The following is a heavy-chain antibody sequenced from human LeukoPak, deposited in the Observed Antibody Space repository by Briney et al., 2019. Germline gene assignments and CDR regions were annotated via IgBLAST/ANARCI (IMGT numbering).Heavy chain of an antibody. CDR3: ARLPTGFPNWFDP. J-gene: IGHJ5*02. D-gene: IGHD4-17*01. CDR1: GGSISATSSC. V-gene: IGHV4-39*01. CDR2: IDSSGKT. Sequence: PSETLSLTCIVSGGSISATSSCWGWVRQPPGKGLEWIGTIDSSGKTYYSPSLRSRVSISIDGSKNQFSLELSSVAAADTALYYCARLPTGFPNWFDPWGQGTLVIVSS.